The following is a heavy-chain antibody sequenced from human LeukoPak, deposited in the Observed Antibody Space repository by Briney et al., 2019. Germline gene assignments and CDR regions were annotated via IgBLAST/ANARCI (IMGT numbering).Heavy chain of an antibody. CDR1: GFTVTGNY. CDR3: AKDGGDYNYYYYYYMDV. CDR2: IYSGGTK. D-gene: IGHD2-21*01. J-gene: IGHJ6*03. Sequence: GGSLRLSCAASGFTVTGNYMTWVRQAPGKGLEWVSIIYSGGTKYYADSVKGRFTISRDNSKNTLYLQMNSLRAEDTAVYYCAKDGGDYNYYYYYYMDVWGKGTTVTISS. V-gene: IGHV3-66*02.